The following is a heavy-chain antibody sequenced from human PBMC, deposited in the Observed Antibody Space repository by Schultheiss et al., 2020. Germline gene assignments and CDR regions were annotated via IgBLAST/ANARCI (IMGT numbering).Heavy chain of an antibody. J-gene: IGHJ3*02. CDR2: LKEDESDR. Sequence: GESLKISCAASGFIFNNYWMSWVRQAPGKGLEWVANLKEDESDRNSVDSVKGRFTISRDNARNSLFLQMNSLRVEDTAVYYCAREITGTTAFDIWGQGTMVTVSS. D-gene: IGHD1-7*01. CDR1: GFIFNNYW. V-gene: IGHV3-7*01. CDR3: AREITGTTAFDI.